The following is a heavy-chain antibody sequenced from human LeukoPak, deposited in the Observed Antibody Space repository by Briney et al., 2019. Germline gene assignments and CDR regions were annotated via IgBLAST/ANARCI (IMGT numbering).Heavy chain of an antibody. CDR3: AKGAQGGFRRNYFDY. V-gene: IGHV1-24*01. J-gene: IGHJ4*02. Sequence: ASVKVSCKVSGYTLTELSMHWVRQAPGKGLEWMGGFDPEDGETIYAQKFQGRVTMTEDTSTDTAYMELSSLRSEDTAVYYCAKGAQGGFRRNYFDYWGQGTLVTVSS. CDR2: FDPEDGET. D-gene: IGHD5-18*01. CDR1: GYTLTELS.